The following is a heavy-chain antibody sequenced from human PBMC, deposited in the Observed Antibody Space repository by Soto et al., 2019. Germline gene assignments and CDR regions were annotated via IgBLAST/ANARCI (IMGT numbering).Heavy chain of an antibody. V-gene: IGHV3-23*01. CDR3: AKDYYDSSGYYSYYFDY. CDR1: GFTFSSYA. CDR2: ISGSGGST. Sequence: EVQLLESGGGLVQPGGSLRLSCAASGFTFSSYAMSWVRQAPGKGLEWVSAISGSGGSTYYADSVKGRFTISRDNSKNTLYLQMNSLRAEDTAVYYCAKDYYDSSGYYSYYFDYWGQGTLVTVSS. D-gene: IGHD3-22*01. J-gene: IGHJ4*02.